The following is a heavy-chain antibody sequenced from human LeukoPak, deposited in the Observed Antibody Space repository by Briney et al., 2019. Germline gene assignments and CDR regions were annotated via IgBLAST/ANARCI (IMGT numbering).Heavy chain of an antibody. V-gene: IGHV3-7*01. J-gene: IGHJ4*01. CDR1: GFTFTNNF. Sequence: GGSLRLSCAASGFTFTNNFMSWVRQVPGEGLEWVANIKQDGSETTYADSVRGRFTIFRDNAKDSVYLQMNSLRAEDSATYYCVREGFYFFDLWGQGTLVTVSS. CDR2: IKQDGSET. CDR3: VREGFYFFDL.